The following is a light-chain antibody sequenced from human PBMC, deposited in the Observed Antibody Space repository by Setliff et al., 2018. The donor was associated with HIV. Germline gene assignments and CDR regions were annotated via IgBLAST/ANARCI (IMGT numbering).Light chain of an antibody. CDR1: TSNIGSSF. J-gene: IGLJ1*01. V-gene: IGLV1-47*01. CDR2: RSD. Sequence: QSVLTQPSSASGTPGQNVTIFFSGTTSNIGSSFVYWYRQLPGTTPQLLIYRSDQRPSGVPDRFSGSKSGTSASLAITGLRSDDEADYYCASWDESLGGLYVFGGGTKVTVL. CDR3: ASWDESLGGLYV.